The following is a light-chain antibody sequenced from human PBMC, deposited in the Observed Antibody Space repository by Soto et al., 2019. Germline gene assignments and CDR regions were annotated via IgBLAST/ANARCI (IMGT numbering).Light chain of an antibody. V-gene: IGKV3-11*01. CDR3: QQRHMWPIT. CDR1: QSFRGL. Sequence: EVVLTQSPVTLSLSPGERATLSCRASQSFRGLLAWYQQKPGHAPRLLIYDAYNRATGIPPRFSGSGSGTDFTLTISSLEPEDSAVYYCQQRHMWPITFGQGTRLEMK. CDR2: DAY. J-gene: IGKJ5*01.